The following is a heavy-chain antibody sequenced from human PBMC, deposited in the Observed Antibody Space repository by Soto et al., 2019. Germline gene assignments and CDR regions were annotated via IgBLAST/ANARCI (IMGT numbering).Heavy chain of an antibody. CDR2: IKQDGSEK. CDR1: GFTFSSYW. CDR3: ARAYSSRYYYYGMDV. V-gene: IGHV3-7*01. J-gene: IGHJ6*02. D-gene: IGHD6-13*01. Sequence: GGSLRLSCAASGFTFSSYWMSWVRQAPGKGLEWVANIKQDGSEKYYVDSVKGRFTISRDNAKNSLYLQMNSLRAEDTAVYYCARAYSSRYYYYGMDVWGQGTTVTVSS.